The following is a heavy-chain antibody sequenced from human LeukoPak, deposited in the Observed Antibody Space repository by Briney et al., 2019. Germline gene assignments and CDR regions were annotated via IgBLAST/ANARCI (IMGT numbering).Heavy chain of an antibody. CDR3: ARIYLKMASAS. D-gene: IGHD2-8*01. J-gene: IGHJ5*02. V-gene: IGHV3-74*01. CDR2: INTDGSST. Sequence: QPGGSLRLSCAASGFTFSSYWMHWVRQAPGKGLVWVSRINTDGSSTSYADSVKGRFTISRDNAKNSVPLQMNSLRAEDTAVYYCARIYLKMASASWGQGTLVTVSS. CDR1: GFTFSSYW.